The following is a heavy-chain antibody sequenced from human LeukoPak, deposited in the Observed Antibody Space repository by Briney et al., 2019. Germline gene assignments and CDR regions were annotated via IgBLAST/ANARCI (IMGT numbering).Heavy chain of an antibody. CDR1: GGSISSYY. J-gene: IGHJ6*02. CDR2: IYYSGST. D-gene: IGHD3-3*01. CDR3: ARDPYDFWSGHYGMDV. V-gene: IGHV4-59*01. Sequence: SETLSLTCTVSGGSISSYYWSWIRQPPGKGLEWIGYIYYSGSTNYNPSLKSRVTISVDTSKNQFSLKLSSVTAADTAVYYCARDPYDFWSGHYGMDVWGQGTTVTVSS.